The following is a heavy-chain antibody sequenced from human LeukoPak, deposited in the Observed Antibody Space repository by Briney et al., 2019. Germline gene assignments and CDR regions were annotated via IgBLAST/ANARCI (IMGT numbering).Heavy chain of an antibody. CDR1: GFTFSSYG. Sequence: GGSLRLSCAASGFTFSSYGMHWVRQAPGKGLEWVAVTSYDGSNKYYADSVKGRFTISRDNSKNTLYQQMNSLRTEDTAVYFCARDKSSSSSFYHGVDVWGQGTTVTVSS. D-gene: IGHD6-6*01. CDR2: TSYDGSNK. J-gene: IGHJ6*02. V-gene: IGHV3-30*03. CDR3: ARDKSSSSSFYHGVDV.